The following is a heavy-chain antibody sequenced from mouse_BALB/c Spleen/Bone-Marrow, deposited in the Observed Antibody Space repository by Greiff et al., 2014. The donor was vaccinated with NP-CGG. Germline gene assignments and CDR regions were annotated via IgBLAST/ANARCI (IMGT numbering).Heavy chain of an antibody. Sequence: QVQLQQSRPYLVKRGASVKLSCKASGYTFTEYIIHWVKQRSRQGLEWIGWFYPGSGSIKYNEKFKDKATLTADKSSSTVYMELSRLTSEDSAVYFCARHEDYGSSYYYAMDYWGQGTSGTVSS. CDR2: FYPGSGSI. D-gene: IGHD1-1*01. J-gene: IGHJ4*01. CDR3: ARHEDYGSSYYYAMDY. V-gene: IGHV1-62-2*01. CDR1: GYTFTEYI.